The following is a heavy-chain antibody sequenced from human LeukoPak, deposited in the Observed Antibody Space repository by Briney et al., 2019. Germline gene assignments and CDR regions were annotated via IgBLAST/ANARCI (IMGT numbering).Heavy chain of an antibody. CDR3: AAGDRNGWYFDY. CDR2: INWNGGST. D-gene: IGHD6-19*01. Sequence: GGSLRLSCAASGFTLENHGMRWVRQVPGKGREWVSGINWNGGSTGYADSVKGRFTISRDNAKNSLYLQMNSLRAEDTALYYCAAGDRNGWYFDYWGQGTLVTVSS. CDR1: GFTLENHG. V-gene: IGHV3-20*04. J-gene: IGHJ4*02.